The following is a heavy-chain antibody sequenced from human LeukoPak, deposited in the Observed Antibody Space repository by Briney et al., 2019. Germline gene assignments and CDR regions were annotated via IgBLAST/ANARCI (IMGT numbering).Heavy chain of an antibody. J-gene: IGHJ1*01. Sequence: GGSLRLSCAASGFTFSSYAMHWVRQAPGKGLEWVAVISYDGSNKYYADSVKGRFTISRDNSKHTVSLQMNSLRGEDTALYYCAKDEAWGRYKDWGQGTLVTVSS. V-gene: IGHV3-30*04. CDR2: ISYDGSNK. CDR1: GFTFSSYA. D-gene: IGHD3-16*01. CDR3: AKDEAWGRYKD.